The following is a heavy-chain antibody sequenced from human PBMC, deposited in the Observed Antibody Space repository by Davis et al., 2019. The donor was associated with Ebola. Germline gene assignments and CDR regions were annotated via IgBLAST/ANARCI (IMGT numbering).Heavy chain of an antibody. CDR3: AREDNTDDSDWYFDL. D-gene: IGHD2-15*01. CDR2: ISWNSGRI. CDR1: GFRFDDYA. J-gene: IGHJ2*01. Sequence: SLKISCEASGFRFDDYAMHWVRQAPGKGLEWVSGISWNSGRIGYADAVKGRFTISRDNSRNTLYLQMNSLRAEDTAVYYCAREDNTDDSDWYFDLWGRGTLVTVSS. V-gene: IGHV3-9*01.